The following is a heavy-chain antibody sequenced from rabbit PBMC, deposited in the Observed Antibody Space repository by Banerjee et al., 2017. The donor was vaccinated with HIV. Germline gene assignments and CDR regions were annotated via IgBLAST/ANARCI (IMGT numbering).Heavy chain of an antibody. CDR2: IYTGDGNT. CDR3: ARGYAGYAYALYYFNL. Sequence: QEQLEESGGDLVKPEGSLTLTCTASGFSFSSNYWICWVRQAPGKGLEWIACIYTGDGNTHYASWAKGRFTGSKTSSTTVTLQLTSLTAADTATYFCARGYAGYAYALYYFNLWGPGTLVTVS. CDR1: GFSFSSNYW. J-gene: IGHJ4*01. V-gene: IGHV1S45*01. D-gene: IGHD6-1*01.